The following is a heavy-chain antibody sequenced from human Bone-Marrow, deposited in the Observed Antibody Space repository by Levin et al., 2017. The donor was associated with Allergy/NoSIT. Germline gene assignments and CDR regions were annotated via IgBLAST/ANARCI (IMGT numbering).Heavy chain of an antibody. CDR2: ITGPRSSI. J-gene: IGHJ6*03. CDR1: GFTFRNFD. Sequence: LSLTCAASGFTFRNFDMNWVRQAPGKGLEWVSSITGPRSSISYADSVRGRFTISRDNARNSLYLQMDSLRAEDTAIYYCVRNHYYYYYMDVWGRGTTVTVSS. V-gene: IGHV3-21*01. CDR3: VRNHYYYYYMDV.